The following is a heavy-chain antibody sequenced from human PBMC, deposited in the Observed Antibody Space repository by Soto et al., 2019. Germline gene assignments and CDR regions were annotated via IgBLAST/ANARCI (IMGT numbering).Heavy chain of an antibody. J-gene: IGHJ3*02. V-gene: IGHV3-23*01. CDR3: AKIGSAWPDAFGI. Sequence: WGSLRLSCAASGFTFSSYAMSWVRQAPGKGLEWVSAISGSGGSTYYADSVKGRFTISRDNSKNTLYLQMNSLRAEDTAVYYCAKIGSAWPDAFGIWGQGTMGTVSS. CDR1: GFTFSSYA. CDR2: ISGSGGST.